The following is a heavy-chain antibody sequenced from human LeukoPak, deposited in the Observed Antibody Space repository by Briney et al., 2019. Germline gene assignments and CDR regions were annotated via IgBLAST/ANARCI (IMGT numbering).Heavy chain of an antibody. V-gene: IGHV4-59*01. CDR3: ARDRVGYCSGGSCYSDDGYFDY. J-gene: IGHJ4*02. CDR2: IYYSGSI. Sequence: SETLSLTCTVSGGSISSYYWSWIRQPPGKGLEWIGYIYYSGSIDYNPSLKSRVTISVDTSKNQFSLKLSSVTAADTAVYYCARDRVGYCSGGSCYSDDGYFDYWGQGTLVTVSS. D-gene: IGHD2-15*01. CDR1: GGSISSYY.